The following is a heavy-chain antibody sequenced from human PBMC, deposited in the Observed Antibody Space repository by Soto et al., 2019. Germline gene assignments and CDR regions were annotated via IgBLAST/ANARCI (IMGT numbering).Heavy chain of an antibody. CDR3: AIESNGSNWYFIDY. J-gene: IGHJ4*02. Sequence: GASVKVSCKASGYTFTGYYMHWVRQAPGQGLEWMGWINPNSGGTNYAQKFQGWVTMTRDTSISTAYMELSRLRSDDTAVYYCAIESNGSNWYFIDYWTQGSLVTVSS. V-gene: IGHV1-2*04. CDR1: GYTFTGYY. D-gene: IGHD6-13*01. CDR2: INPNSGGT.